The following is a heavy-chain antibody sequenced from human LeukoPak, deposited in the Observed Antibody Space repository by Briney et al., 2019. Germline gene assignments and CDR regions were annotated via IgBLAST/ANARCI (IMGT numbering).Heavy chain of an antibody. V-gene: IGHV1-2*02. J-gene: IGHJ4*02. D-gene: IGHD3-22*01. CDR3: ARVAAFYYDSSGGEDY. Sequence: GVSVKVSCKASGYTFTGYYMHWVRQAPGRGLEWMGWINPNSGGTNYAQKLQGRVTMTRDTSISTAYMELSRLRSDDTAVYYCARVAAFYYDSSGGEDYWGQGTVVTVSS. CDR1: GYTFTGYY. CDR2: INPNSGGT.